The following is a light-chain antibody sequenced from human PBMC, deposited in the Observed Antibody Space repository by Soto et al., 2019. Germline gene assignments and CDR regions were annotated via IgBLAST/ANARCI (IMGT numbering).Light chain of an antibody. CDR3: SSYAGSTVV. CDR1: SSDVGGYNY. V-gene: IGLV2-8*01. Sequence: QSVLTQPPSASGSPGQSVTIACTGTSSDVGGYNYVSWYQQHPGKAPKLMIYEVSKRPSGVPDRFSGSKSGNTASLTVSGLQAEDDADYYCSSYAGSTVVFGGGTQLTVL. J-gene: IGLJ2*01. CDR2: EVS.